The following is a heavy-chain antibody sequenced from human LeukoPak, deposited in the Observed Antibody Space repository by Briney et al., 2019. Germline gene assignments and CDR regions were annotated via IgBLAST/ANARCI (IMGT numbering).Heavy chain of an antibody. CDR1: GYTFTSYG. Sequence: ASVKVSCKASGYTFTSYGISWVRQAPGQGLEWMGIINPSGGSTSYAQKFQGRVTMTRDTSTSTVYMELSSLRSEDTAVYYCAREFTYDSSGYYHDYWGQGTLVTVSS. D-gene: IGHD3-22*01. CDR3: AREFTYDSSGYYHDY. J-gene: IGHJ4*02. V-gene: IGHV1-46*01. CDR2: INPSGGST.